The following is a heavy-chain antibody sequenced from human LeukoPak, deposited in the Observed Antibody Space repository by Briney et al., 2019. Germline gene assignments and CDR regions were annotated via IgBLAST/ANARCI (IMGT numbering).Heavy chain of an antibody. CDR2: INPSGGST. Sequence: ASVKVSCKASGYTFTSYYMHWVRQAPGQGLEWMGIINPSGGSTSYAQKFQGRVTMTRDTSTSTVYMELSSLRSEDTAVYYCARDPRQYSSGWYYFDYWGQGTLVTVSS. V-gene: IGHV1-46*01. CDR3: ARDPRQYSSGWYYFDY. D-gene: IGHD6-19*01. CDR1: GYTFTSYY. J-gene: IGHJ4*02.